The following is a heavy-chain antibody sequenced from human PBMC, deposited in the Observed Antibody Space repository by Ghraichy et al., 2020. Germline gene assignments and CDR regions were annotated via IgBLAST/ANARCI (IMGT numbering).Heavy chain of an antibody. V-gene: IGHV3-30*04. D-gene: IGHD3-10*01. CDR1: GFTFSSYA. CDR2: ISYDGSNK. Sequence: GGSLRLSCAASGFTFSSYAMHWVRQAPGKGLEWVAVISYDGSNKYYADSVKGRFTISRDNSKNTLYLQMNSLRAEDTAVYYCARASRAVDAFDIWGQGTMVTVSS. CDR3: ARASRAVDAFDI. J-gene: IGHJ3*02.